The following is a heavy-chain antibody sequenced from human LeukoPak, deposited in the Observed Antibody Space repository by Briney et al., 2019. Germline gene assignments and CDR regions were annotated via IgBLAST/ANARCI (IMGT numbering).Heavy chain of an antibody. J-gene: IGHJ4*02. Sequence: GGPLRLSCAASGFTFNIYGMHWVRQAPGKGLEWVAGISYDEMYQYYADSVKGRFTISRDNSKNTLFLQMNSLRAEDTAIYYCAKDRDHYGPGSDYWGQGTLVTVSS. CDR3: AKDRDHYGPGSDY. D-gene: IGHD3-10*01. CDR1: GFTFNIYG. V-gene: IGHV3-30*18. CDR2: ISYDEMYQ.